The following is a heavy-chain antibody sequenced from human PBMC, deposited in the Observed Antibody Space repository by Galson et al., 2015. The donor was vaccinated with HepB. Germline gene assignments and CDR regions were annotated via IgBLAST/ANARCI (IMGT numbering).Heavy chain of an antibody. CDR2: DSPLFATI. Sequence: SVKVSCKASGGTFSRFILSWVRQAPGQGLEWIGGDSPLFATIKYAQKFQDRVTISADESTSTTYLEMTNLRPDDTAIYYGGQSSYLVVEPPAIPFDYWGQGTLVTVSS. J-gene: IGHJ4*02. D-gene: IGHD2-2*01. CDR3: GQSSYLVVEPPAIPFDY. V-gene: IGHV1-69*13. CDR1: GGTFSRFI.